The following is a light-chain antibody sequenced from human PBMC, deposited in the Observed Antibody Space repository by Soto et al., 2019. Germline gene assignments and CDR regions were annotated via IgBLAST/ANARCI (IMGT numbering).Light chain of an antibody. CDR1: QSVGDR. J-gene: IGKJ5*01. V-gene: IGKV3-20*01. Sequence: EIVLTQSPGTLSLFPVEGATLSCRASQSVGDRLAWYQQKPGQSPRLLISGASSRATGIPDKFSGSGSGTDFTLTIDGLEPEDFAVYYCQQYGYSPITFGQGTRLEI. CDR2: GAS. CDR3: QQYGYSPIT.